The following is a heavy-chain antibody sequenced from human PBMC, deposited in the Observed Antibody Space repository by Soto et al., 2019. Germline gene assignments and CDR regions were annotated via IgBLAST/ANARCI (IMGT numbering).Heavy chain of an antibody. Sequence: GGSLRLSCASSVFTFSTYWMTCVRQSPGKGLEWVANIKQDGSEKHCVDSVKGRFTISRDNAKNSLYLQMNSLRAEDTAVYYCARIGVHYAMEVLGQGTTVSVSS. CDR3: ARIGVHYAMEV. D-gene: IGHD3-3*01. CDR1: VFTFSTYW. J-gene: IGHJ6*01. CDR2: IKQDGSEK. V-gene: IGHV3-7*03.